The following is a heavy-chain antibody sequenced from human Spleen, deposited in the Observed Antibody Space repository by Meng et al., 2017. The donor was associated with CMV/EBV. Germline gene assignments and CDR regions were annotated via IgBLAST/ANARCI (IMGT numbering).Heavy chain of an antibody. V-gene: IGHV3-21*01. J-gene: IGHJ4*02. CDR2: ISSSSSYI. CDR1: GFTFSNYS. CDR3: ARAVGLISLSLNFDY. D-gene: IGHD2/OR15-2a*01. Sequence: GESLKISCAASGFTFSNYSMNWVRQAPGKGLEWVSSISSSSSYIYYADSVKGRFTISRDNAKNSLYLQMNSLRAEDTAVYYCARAVGLISLSLNFDYWGQGTLVTVSS.